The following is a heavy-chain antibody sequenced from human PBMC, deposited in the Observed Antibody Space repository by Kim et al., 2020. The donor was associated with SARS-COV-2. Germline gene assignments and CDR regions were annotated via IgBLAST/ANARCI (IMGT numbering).Heavy chain of an antibody. D-gene: IGHD6-13*01. Sequence: LKSRVTISVDPSKNQFSLKLSSVTAADTAVYYCAREEGVAAAPLPEYFQHWGQGTLVTVSS. J-gene: IGHJ1*01. V-gene: IGHV4-34*01. CDR3: AREEGVAAAPLPEYFQH.